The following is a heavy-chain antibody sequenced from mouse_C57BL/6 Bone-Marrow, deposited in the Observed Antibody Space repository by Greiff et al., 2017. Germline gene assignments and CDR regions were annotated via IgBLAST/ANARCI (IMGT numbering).Heavy chain of an antibody. CDR1: GYTFTDYN. CDR2: INPNNGGT. J-gene: IGHJ3*01. V-gene: IGHV1-18*01. CDR3: ARSEIYDGYYGFAY. D-gene: IGHD2-3*01. Sequence: EVQLQQSGPELVKPGASVKIPCKASGYTFTDYNMDWVKQSHGKSLEWIGDINPNNGGTIYNQKFKGKATLTVDKSSSTAYMELRSLTSEDSAVYYCARSEIYDGYYGFAYWGQGTLVTVSA.